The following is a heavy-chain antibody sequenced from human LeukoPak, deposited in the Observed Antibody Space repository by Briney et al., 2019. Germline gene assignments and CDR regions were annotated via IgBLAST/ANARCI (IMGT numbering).Heavy chain of an antibody. CDR3: ARGGTPGYSSGRIDY. CDR1: GITLSNYG. CDR2: IYSAGNT. D-gene: IGHD6-19*01. Sequence: GGSLRLSCAVSGITLSNYGMSWVRQAPGKGLEWVSVIYSAGNTYYADSVKGRFTISRHNSENTLYLQMNSLRVEDTAVYYCARGGTPGYSSGRIDYWGQGTLVTVSS. J-gene: IGHJ4*02. V-gene: IGHV3-53*04.